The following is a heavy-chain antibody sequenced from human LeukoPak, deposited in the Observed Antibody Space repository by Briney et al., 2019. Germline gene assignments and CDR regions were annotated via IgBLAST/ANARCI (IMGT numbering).Heavy chain of an antibody. CDR1: GGSISSGSYY. CDR3: ARVFSLLRVDAFDI. D-gene: IGHD3-22*01. J-gene: IGHJ3*02. V-gene: IGHV4-61*02. Sequence: PSETLSLTCTVSGGSISSGSYYWSWIRQPAGKGLEWIGRIYTSGSTNYNPSLKSRVTISVDTSKNQFSLKLSSVTAADTAVYYCARVFSLLRVDAFDIWGQGTMVTVSS. CDR2: IYTSGST.